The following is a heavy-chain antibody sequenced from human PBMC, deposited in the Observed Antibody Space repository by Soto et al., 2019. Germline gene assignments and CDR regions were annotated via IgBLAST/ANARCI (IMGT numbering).Heavy chain of an antibody. CDR1: GGTFSSYA. Sequence: QVQLVQSGAEVKKPGSSVKVSCKASGGTFSSYAISWVRQAPGQGLEWMGGIIPIFGTANYAQKFQGRVTITADESTSTAYRELSSLRSEDTAVYYCASCGDPYYYDSSGYYYDRFDYWGQGTLVTVSS. V-gene: IGHV1-69*01. CDR2: IIPIFGTA. CDR3: ASCGDPYYYDSSGYYYDRFDY. D-gene: IGHD3-22*01. J-gene: IGHJ4*02.